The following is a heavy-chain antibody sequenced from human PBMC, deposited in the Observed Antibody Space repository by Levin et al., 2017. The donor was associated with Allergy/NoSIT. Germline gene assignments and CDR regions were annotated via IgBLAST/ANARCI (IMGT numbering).Heavy chain of an antibody. CDR3: ASSIYYYYYAMDV. CDR1: GGSISTSGYY. CDR2: VYHSGGT. J-gene: IGHJ6*02. V-gene: IGHV4-39*07. Sequence: MPSETLSLTCIVSGGSISTSGYYWGWIRQSPGTGLEWIGSVYHSGGTFYNPSLKSRITISMDTSKNQFSLRLTSVTAADTAVYYCASSIYYYYYAMDVWGQGTTVTVSS.